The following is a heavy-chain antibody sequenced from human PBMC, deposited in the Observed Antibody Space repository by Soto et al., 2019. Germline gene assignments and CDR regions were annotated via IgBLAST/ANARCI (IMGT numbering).Heavy chain of an antibody. D-gene: IGHD3-3*01. CDR3: ARYRIITIVGMGPPLGH. Sequence: VHLAQSGPDVKKPGASVKVSCKASGYIFSYYGINWVRQAPGHGLEWMGWLSPDNNKTNYAQTLPDRVTMPPDTSTNTAYMELRILTSDDTSVYYCARYRIITIVGMGPPLGHWGQGTLISVSS. CDR1: GYIFSYYG. J-gene: IGHJ4*01. V-gene: IGHV1-18*01. CDR2: LSPDNNKT.